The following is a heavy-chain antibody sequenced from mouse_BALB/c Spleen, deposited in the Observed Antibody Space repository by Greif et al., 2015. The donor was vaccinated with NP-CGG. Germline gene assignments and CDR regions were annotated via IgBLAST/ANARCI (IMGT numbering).Heavy chain of an antibody. Sequence: SAAAVDFSRYWMSWVRQAPGKGLEWIGEINPDSSTINYTPSLKDKFIISRDNAKNTLYLQMSKVRSEDTALYYCARSYDVYAMDYWGQGTSVTVSS. J-gene: IGHJ4*01. V-gene: IGHV4-1*02. CDR2: INPDSSTI. CDR1: AVDFSRYW. CDR3: ARSYDVYAMDY. D-gene: IGHD2-12*01.